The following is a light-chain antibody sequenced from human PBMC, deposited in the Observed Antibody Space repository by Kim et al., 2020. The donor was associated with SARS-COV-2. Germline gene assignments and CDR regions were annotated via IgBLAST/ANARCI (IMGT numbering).Light chain of an antibody. CDR1: SSIIGVGYD. CDR3: QSYDSSLSGWV. Sequence: QAGTNSCTGGSSIIGVGYDVRWYQQLPGTAAKLLIYGNDDRPSGGPDRFSGSKSGTCASLASTGLQAEDEGDYYCQSYDSSLSGWVFGGGTQLTVL. V-gene: IGLV1-40*01. J-gene: IGLJ3*02. CDR2: GND.